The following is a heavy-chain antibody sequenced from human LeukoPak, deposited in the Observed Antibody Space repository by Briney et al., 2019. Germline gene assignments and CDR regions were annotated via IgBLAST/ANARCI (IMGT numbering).Heavy chain of an antibody. CDR1: GGSISSGGYS. CDR3: ARGGSGIAVAGTRADFDY. Sequence: PSETLSLTCAVSGGSISSGGYSWSWIRQPPGKGLEWIGYIYHSGSTYYNPSLKSRVTISVDRSKNQFSLKLSSVTAADTAVYYCARGGSGIAVAGTRADFDYWGQGTLVTVSS. V-gene: IGHV4-30-2*01. D-gene: IGHD6-19*01. CDR2: IYHSGST. J-gene: IGHJ4*02.